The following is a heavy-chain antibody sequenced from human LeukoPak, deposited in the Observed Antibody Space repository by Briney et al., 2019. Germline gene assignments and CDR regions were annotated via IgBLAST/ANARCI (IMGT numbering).Heavy chain of an antibody. D-gene: IGHD1-1*01. CDR1: GFSFSSYW. CDR2: IKFDGNEE. Sequence: QPGGSLRLSCAASGFSFSSYWMSWMRLAPGKGLEWVANIKFDGNEEYYVDSVKGRFTISRDNAKNSLYLQLNSLRVEDTAVYYCKSGGAAPGSFDYWGQGTLVTVSP. CDR3: KSGGAAPGSFDY. V-gene: IGHV3-7*01. J-gene: IGHJ4*02.